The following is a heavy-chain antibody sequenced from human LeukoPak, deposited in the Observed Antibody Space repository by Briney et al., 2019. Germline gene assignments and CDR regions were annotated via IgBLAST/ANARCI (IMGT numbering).Heavy chain of an antibody. Sequence: ASVKVSCKASGYTFTGYYMHWVRQAPGQGLEWMGWINPNSGGTNYAQKFQGRVTMTRDTSISTAYMELSRLRSDDTAVYYCARDLGYCTNGVCYYFGYWGQGTLVTVSS. CDR3: ARDLGYCTNGVCYYFGY. CDR1: GYTFTGYY. D-gene: IGHD2-8*01. CDR2: INPNSGGT. J-gene: IGHJ4*02. V-gene: IGHV1-2*02.